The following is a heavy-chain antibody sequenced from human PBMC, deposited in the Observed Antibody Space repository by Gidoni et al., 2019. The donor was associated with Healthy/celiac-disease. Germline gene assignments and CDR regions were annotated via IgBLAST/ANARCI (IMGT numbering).Heavy chain of an antibody. CDR2: IYPGYSDT. D-gene: IGHD5-12*01. CDR1: GYSFTSYW. Sequence: EVQLVQSGAEVTKPGESLKISCTGSGYSFTSYWIGWVRQMPGKGLEWMGIIYPGYSDTRYSPSFQGQVTISADKSISTAYRQWSSLKASDTAMYYCARLPTRRWLQYTYFDYWGQGTLVTVSS. J-gene: IGHJ4*02. CDR3: ARLPTRRWLQYTYFDY. V-gene: IGHV5-51*01.